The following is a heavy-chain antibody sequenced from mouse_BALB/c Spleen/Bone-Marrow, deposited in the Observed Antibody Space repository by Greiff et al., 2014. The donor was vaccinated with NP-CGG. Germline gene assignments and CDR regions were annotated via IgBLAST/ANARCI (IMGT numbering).Heavy chain of an antibody. V-gene: IGHV14-3*02. CDR1: GFNIKDTY. CDR3: ASYYYGSSSFAY. D-gene: IGHD1-1*01. Sequence: EVQLQQSGAELVKPGASVKLSYTASGFNIKDTYMHWVKQRPKQGLEWIGRIDPANGNTKYDPKFQGKATITADTSSNTAYLQLSSLTSEDTAVYYCASYYYGSSSFAYWGQGTLVTVSA. J-gene: IGHJ3*01. CDR2: IDPANGNT.